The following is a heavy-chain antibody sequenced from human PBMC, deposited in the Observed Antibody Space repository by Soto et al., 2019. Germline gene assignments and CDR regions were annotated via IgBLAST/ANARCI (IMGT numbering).Heavy chain of an antibody. D-gene: IGHD1-26*01. V-gene: IGHV4-31*03. Sequence: SETLSLTCTVSGDSVSSGGYYWTWIRQHPGEGLEWIGYIYYTGSTYYNPSLKSRVIISVDTSKNVFSLNLSSVTAADTAVYYCARSPVRILGVTTPRHFDYWGQGTLVTVSS. CDR1: GDSVSSGGYY. CDR3: ARSPVRILGVTTPRHFDY. J-gene: IGHJ4*02. CDR2: IYYTGST.